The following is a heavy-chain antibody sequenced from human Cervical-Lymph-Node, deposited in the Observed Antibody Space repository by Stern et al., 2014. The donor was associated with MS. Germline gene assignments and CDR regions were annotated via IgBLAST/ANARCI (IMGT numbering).Heavy chain of an antibody. J-gene: IGHJ4*02. V-gene: IGHV5-51*01. CDR2: IFPGGSDI. CDR3: ARQRYFDY. Sequence: EVHLVESGPEVKRPGESLKISCQASGYTFTSYWIGWVRQMPGKGLEGIAIIFPGGSDIRYSPSFQGQVTISADKSSSTAYLQWNNLKASDTAIYYCARQRYFDYWGQGTLVTVSS. CDR1: GYTFTSYW.